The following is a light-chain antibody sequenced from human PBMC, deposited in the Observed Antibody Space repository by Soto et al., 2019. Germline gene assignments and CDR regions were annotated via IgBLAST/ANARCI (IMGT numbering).Light chain of an antibody. CDR1: SSNIGAGYD. CDR2: GNS. Sequence: HSVLTQPPSVSGAPGQRVTISCTGSSSNIGAGYDVHWYQQLPGTAPKLLIYGNSNRPSGVPDRFSGSKSGTSASLAITGLQAEDEADYYCQSYDSSLGGSVFGGGTKLTVL. J-gene: IGLJ2*01. CDR3: QSYDSSLGGSV. V-gene: IGLV1-40*01.